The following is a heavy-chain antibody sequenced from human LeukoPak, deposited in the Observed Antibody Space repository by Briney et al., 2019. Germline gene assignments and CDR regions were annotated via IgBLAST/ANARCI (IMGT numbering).Heavy chain of an antibody. CDR1: GLTFSSYA. V-gene: IGHV3-23*01. CDR3: AKEGNLRAFDI. Sequence: GGSLRLSCAVSGLTFSSYAMRWVRQAPGTGLEWVSGISGSGGSTYYRDSVKGRFSVSRDNSKNTLYLQMSNLRAEDTAVYYCAKEGNLRAFDIWGQGTMVTVSS. J-gene: IGHJ3*02. CDR2: ISGSGGST.